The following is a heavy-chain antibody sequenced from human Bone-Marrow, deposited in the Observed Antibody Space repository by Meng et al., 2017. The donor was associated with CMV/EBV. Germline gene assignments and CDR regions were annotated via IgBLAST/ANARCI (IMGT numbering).Heavy chain of an antibody. V-gene: IGHV4-34*01. CDR1: SCSGYY. J-gene: IGHJ5*02. CDR3: ARGRPGGYSYGSGWFDP. D-gene: IGHD5-18*01. Sequence: SCSGYYWSWIRQHTGKGLEWIGEINHSGSTNYNPSLKSRVTISVDTSKNQFSLKLSSVTAADTAVYYCARGRPGGYSYGSGWFDPWGQGTLVTVSS. CDR2: INHSGST.